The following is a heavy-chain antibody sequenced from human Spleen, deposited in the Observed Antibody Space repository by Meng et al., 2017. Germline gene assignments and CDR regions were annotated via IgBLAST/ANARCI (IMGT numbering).Heavy chain of an antibody. Sequence: GESLKISCAASGFTFSSYAMNWIRQAPGRGLEWVSYISSSGSTKYYRDSVKGRFTISRDNAKNSLYLQMNSLRAEDTALYYCARDMVANDYYNGLDVWGQGTTVTFSS. J-gene: IGHJ6*02. CDR3: ARDMVANDYYNGLDV. D-gene: IGHD5-12*01. CDR2: ISSSGSTK. CDR1: GFTFSSYA. V-gene: IGHV3-48*04.